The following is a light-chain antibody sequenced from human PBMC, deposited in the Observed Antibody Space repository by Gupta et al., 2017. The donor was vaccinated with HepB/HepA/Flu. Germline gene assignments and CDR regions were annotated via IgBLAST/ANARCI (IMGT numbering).Light chain of an antibody. Sequence: EIVMTQSPATLSVSPGERATLSCRASQSVSSNLAWYQQKPGQAPRLLIYGASTRATGIPARLSGSGYGTEFTLTISSRQSEDFAVYYCQQYYNWPALTFGGGTKVEIK. J-gene: IGKJ4*01. CDR1: QSVSSN. CDR2: GAS. CDR3: QQYYNWPALT. V-gene: IGKV3-15*01.